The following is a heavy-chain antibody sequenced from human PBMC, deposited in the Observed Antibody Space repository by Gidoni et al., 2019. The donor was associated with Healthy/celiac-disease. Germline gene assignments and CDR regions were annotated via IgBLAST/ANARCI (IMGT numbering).Heavy chain of an antibody. V-gene: IGHV3-30*18. D-gene: IGHD3-22*01. CDR3: AKAHHYYDSSGYYYFDY. J-gene: IGHJ4*02. CDR2: ISYDGSNK. CDR1: GFTLSIYG. Sequence: QLQLVESGGGVVQPGRSLRLSCAASGFTLSIYGMNWVRQAPGKGLEWVAVISYDGSNKYYADSVKGRFTISRDNSKNTLYLKMKSLRAEDTAVYYCAKAHHYYDSSGYYYFDYWGQGTLVTVSS.